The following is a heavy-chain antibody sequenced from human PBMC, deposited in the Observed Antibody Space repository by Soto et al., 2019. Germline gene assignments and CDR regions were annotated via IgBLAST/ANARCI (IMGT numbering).Heavy chain of an antibody. CDR2: INQDGSEK. Sequence: VGSLRLSCAASGFTFSTYWMDWVRQTPGKGLEWVANINQDGSEKNYVDSVKGRFTIYRDNAKNSLYLQMSSLTAEDSALYYCSRSLDSWGQGTLVTVSS. J-gene: IGHJ4*02. CDR3: SRSLDS. V-gene: IGHV3-7*01. CDR1: GFTFSTYW.